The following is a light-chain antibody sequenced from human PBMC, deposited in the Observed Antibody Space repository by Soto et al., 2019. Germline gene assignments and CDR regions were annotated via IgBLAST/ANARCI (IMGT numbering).Light chain of an antibody. J-gene: IGKJ1*01. Sequence: IQMTQSPSSLSASVGERVTITCRASQGISNYLAWYQQQPGKVPKLLIYLASTLQSGVPSRFSGSGSGTDFTLTISSLQPEDVATYYCQKYNSAPWTFGQGTKVEIK. CDR2: LAS. CDR1: QGISNY. V-gene: IGKV1-27*01. CDR3: QKYNSAPWT.